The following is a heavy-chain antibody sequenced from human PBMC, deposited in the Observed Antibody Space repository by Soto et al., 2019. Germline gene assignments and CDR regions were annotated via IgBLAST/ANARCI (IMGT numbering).Heavy chain of an antibody. Sequence: ALRLSCVVSGDSFSSYVMNWVRQAPGKGLEWVSGVTGSGVTTWYADSVKGRFTISRDNSKNTLFLQMNSLRAEDTAVYYCVKSQSGSYFADYDNWGEVTTVTVPS. CDR3: VKSQSGSYFADYDN. CDR2: VTGSGVTT. V-gene: IGHV3-23*01. CDR1: GDSFSSYV. J-gene: IGHJ3*02. D-gene: IGHD1-26*01.